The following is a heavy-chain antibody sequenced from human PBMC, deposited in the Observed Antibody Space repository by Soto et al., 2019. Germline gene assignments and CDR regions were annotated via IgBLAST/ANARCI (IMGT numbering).Heavy chain of an antibody. D-gene: IGHD4-17*01. V-gene: IGHV1-69*01. CDR3: ARPATVTTNYYYYYYGMDV. CDR2: IIPIFGTA. CDR1: GGTFSSYA. J-gene: IGHJ6*02. Sequence: QVQLVQSGAEVKKPGSSVKVSCKASGGTFSSYAISWVQQAPGQGLEWMGGIIPIFGTANYAQKFQGRVTITADESTSTAYMELSSLRSEDTAVYYCARPATVTTNYYYYYYGMDVWGQGTTVTVSS.